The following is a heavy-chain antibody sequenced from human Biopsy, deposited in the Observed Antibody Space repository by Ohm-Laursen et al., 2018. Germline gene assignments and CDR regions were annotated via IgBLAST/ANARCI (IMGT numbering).Heavy chain of an antibody. CDR2: ISRGTSHI. D-gene: IGHD1-14*01. CDR3: ARGRSHLLPDHDWFDP. J-gene: IGHJ5*02. V-gene: IGHV3-21*06. Sequence: SLRLSCAASGFSLTNYTINWVRQAPGKGLEWVSSISRGTSHILYAETLKGRFTSSRDNAKNSVYLQMNGLRVEDTAVYYCARGRSHLLPDHDWFDPWGQGTLVTVSS. CDR1: GFSLTNYT.